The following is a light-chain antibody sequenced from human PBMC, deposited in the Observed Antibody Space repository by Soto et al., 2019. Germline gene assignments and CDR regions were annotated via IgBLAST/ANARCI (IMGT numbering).Light chain of an antibody. CDR1: SGDIGSYNR. CDR2: EVT. Sequence: QSVLTRPASVSGSPGQSITISCTGTSGDIGSYNRVSWYQQHPGKAPKLIIYEVTDRPSGVSNRFSGSKSGNTASLTISGLQAEDEAEYYCRSYTTINTRDCVFGTGTKGTVL. V-gene: IGLV2-14*01. J-gene: IGLJ1*01. CDR3: RSYTTINTRDCV.